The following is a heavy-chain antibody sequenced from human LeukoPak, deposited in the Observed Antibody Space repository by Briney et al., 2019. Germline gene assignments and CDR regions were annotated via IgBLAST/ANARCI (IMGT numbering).Heavy chain of an antibody. CDR1: GFTFSLYS. V-gene: IGHV3-48*01. Sequence: GGSLRLSCAASGFTFSLYSMNWVRQAPGKGLVWVSYISSSSSIIYYADSVKGRFTISRDISKNTLYLQMKSLRAGDTAVYYCAKDKTYDDFWSGHDAFDIWGQGTMVTVSS. CDR3: AKDKTYDDFWSGHDAFDI. CDR2: ISSSSSII. D-gene: IGHD3-3*01. J-gene: IGHJ3*02.